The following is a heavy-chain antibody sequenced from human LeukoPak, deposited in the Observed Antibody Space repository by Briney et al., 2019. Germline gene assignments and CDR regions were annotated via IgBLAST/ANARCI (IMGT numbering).Heavy chain of an antibody. J-gene: IGHJ4*02. D-gene: IGHD3-16*01. CDR2: ISYDGSNK. Sequence: GGSLRLSCAASGFTFSSYGMHWVRQAPGKGLEWVAVISYDGSNKYYADSVKGRFTISRDNSKNTLYLQMNGLRAEDTAVYYCAKITRQEYDWVDYWGQGTLVTVSS. CDR1: GFTFSSYG. V-gene: IGHV3-30*18. CDR3: AKITRQEYDWVDY.